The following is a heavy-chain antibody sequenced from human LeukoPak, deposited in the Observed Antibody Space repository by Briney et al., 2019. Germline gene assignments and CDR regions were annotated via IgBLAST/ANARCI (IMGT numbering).Heavy chain of an antibody. V-gene: IGHV3-23*01. D-gene: IGHD6-19*01. J-gene: IGHJ4*01. CDR2: LSGSGITT. CDR1: GFTFSNSA. CDR3: AKGIYSSGWSYFDY. Sequence: PGGSRRLSCAASGFTFSNSAMSWVRQAPGKGLEWVSTLSGSGITTYYADSVTGRFTISRDNSKNTLYLQMNSLRAEDTAVYYCAKGIYSSGWSYFDYWDHGTLVTVSS.